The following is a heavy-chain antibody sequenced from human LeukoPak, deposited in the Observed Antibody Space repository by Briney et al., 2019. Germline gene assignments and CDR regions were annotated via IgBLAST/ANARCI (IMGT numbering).Heavy chain of an antibody. J-gene: IGHJ5*02. CDR2: ITADSGTT. V-gene: IGHV3-48*04. Sequence: PGGSLRLSCAVSGFTFSTKSMNWVRQAPGKGLEWVSYITADSGTTYYADSVKGRFTISRDNAKNSLYLQMNSLRAEDTAMYYCARGAIYDSSGYRWFDPWGQGTLVTVSS. CDR1: GFTFSTKS. D-gene: IGHD3-22*01. CDR3: ARGAIYDSSGYRWFDP.